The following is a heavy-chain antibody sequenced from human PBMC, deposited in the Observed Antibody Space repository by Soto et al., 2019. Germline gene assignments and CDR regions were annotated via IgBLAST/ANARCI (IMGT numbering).Heavy chain of an antibody. D-gene: IGHD6-19*01. V-gene: IGHV3-30-3*01. CDR2: SSYDGDTK. CDR3: TRGWSAVIGTPFDL. J-gene: IGHJ3*01. Sequence: QLQLVESGGGVVQPGTSLRLSCEASGFTFSAFDMHWVRQSPGKGLEWVATSSYDGDTKYYANSVKGRFTISSDNSRNTLDLHMNSLRAEDTAMYYCTRGWSAVIGTPFDLWGQGTMVVVSS. CDR1: GFTFSAFD.